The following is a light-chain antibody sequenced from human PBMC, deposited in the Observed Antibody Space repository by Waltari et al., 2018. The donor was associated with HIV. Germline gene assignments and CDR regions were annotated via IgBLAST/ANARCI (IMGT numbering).Light chain of an antibody. Sequence: QSVLTQPPSASGTPGQRVTISCSGGRSNIGANIVNWYQLLPGRAPRLLIYASNQRPAGVHDCFSGSKAGISASLAISRLQSEDEGDYYCATGDNGLNGRHVFRTGAQVTV. CDR3: ATGDNGLNGRHV. J-gene: IGLJ1*01. V-gene: IGLV1-44*01. CDR1: RSNIGANI. CDR2: ASN.